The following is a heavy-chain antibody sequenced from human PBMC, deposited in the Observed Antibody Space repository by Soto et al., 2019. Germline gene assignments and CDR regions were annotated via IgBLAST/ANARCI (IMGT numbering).Heavy chain of an antibody. D-gene: IGHD3-10*01. CDR1: GFSLSTRGVG. J-gene: IGHJ4*01. V-gene: IGHV2-5*02. Sequence: QITLKESGPTLVKPTQTLTLTCSFSGFSLSTRGVGVGWIRQPPGKALEWLALIYWDDDRRYSPSLKSRLTIPTDTSKNQVALTITYMDSVETATYYCARTLSSRQLLCGPGTLGTVSS. CDR3: ARTLSSRQLL. CDR2: IYWDDDR.